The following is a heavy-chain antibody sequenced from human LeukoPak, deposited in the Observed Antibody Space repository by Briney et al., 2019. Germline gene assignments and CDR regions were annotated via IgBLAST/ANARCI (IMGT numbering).Heavy chain of an antibody. CDR2: IKSKTDGGTT. CDR1: GFTFSNAW. V-gene: IGHV3-15*01. CDR3: ITLIVGATANNY. J-gene: IGHJ4*02. Sequence: GGSLRLSCAASGFTFSNAWMSWVRQAPGKGLEWVGRIKSKTDGGTTDYAAPVKGRFTISRDDSKNTLYLQMNSLKTEDTAVYYCITLIVGATANNYWGQGTLVTVSS. D-gene: IGHD1-26*01.